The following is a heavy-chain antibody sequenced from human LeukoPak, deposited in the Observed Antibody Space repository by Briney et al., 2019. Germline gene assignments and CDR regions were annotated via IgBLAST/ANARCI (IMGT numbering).Heavy chain of an antibody. CDR1: GFTVSSNY. Sequence: GGSLRLSCAASGFTVSSNYMTWVRQAPGKGLEWVSVIYSGGSTYYADSVKGRFTISRDNSKNTLYLQMNSLRAEDTALYYCARELSGWYQGGFYFDYWGQGTLVTVSS. V-gene: IGHV3-53*01. D-gene: IGHD6-19*01. CDR3: ARELSGWYQGGFYFDY. J-gene: IGHJ4*02. CDR2: IYSGGST.